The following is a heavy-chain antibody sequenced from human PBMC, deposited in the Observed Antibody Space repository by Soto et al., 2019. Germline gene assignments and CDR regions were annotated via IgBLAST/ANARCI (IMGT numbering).Heavy chain of an antibody. CDR2: IRSKTNNYPT. CDR1: GFTFSGSA. V-gene: IGHV3-73*02. Sequence: EVQLVESGGGLVQPGGSLKLSCVASGFTFSGSALHWVRQASGKGLEWVGHIRSKTNNYPTVYSASVKGRFTISRDDSKNTAYLRMNSLKTEDTAVYYCTCATMVGQTRPAFDIWGQGTMVTVSS. CDR3: TCATMVGQTRPAFDI. D-gene: IGHD2-8*01. J-gene: IGHJ3*02.